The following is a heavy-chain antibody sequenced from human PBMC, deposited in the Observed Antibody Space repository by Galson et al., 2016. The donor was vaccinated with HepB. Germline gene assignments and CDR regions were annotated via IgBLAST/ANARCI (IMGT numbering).Heavy chain of an antibody. CDR2: ISYDGSSN. CDR3: AKRPYSYGWHYGMDV. Sequence: SLRLSCAASGFTFSDYGMHWVRQAPGKGLEWVAVISYDGSSNYYADSVKGRFTISRDSSKNILYLQMKSLRDEDTAVYYCAKRPYSYGWHYGMDVWGQGTTVTVSS. V-gene: IGHV3-30*18. D-gene: IGHD5-18*01. J-gene: IGHJ6*02. CDR1: GFTFSDYG.